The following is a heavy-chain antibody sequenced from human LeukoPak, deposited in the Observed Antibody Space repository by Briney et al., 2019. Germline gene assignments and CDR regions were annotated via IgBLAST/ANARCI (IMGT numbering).Heavy chain of an antibody. CDR3: ARGLSSGWYFWFDP. Sequence: SVTVSCTASGGTFSSYAISWVRQAPGQGLEWMGGIIPIFGTANYAQKFQGRVTITADESTSTAYMELSSLRSEDTAVYYCARGLSSGWYFWFDPWGQGTLVTVSS. J-gene: IGHJ5*02. CDR1: GGTFSSYA. V-gene: IGHV1-69*13. CDR2: IIPIFGTA. D-gene: IGHD6-19*01.